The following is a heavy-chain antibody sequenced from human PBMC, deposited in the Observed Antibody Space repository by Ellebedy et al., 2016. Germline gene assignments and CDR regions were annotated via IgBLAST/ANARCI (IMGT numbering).Heavy chain of an antibody. D-gene: IGHD2-2*02. J-gene: IGHJ4*02. V-gene: IGHV3-7*01. CDR1: GFTFSRYW. Sequence: GESLKISCAASGFTFSRYWMSWVRQAPGKGLEWVANIKQDGSEKHYVDSVKGRITISRDNAKNSLYLKMNSPRAEDTAVYYCARGGYCSSTSCYTDVRGPEDSWGQGTLVTVSS. CDR3: ARGGYCSSTSCYTDVRGPEDS. CDR2: IKQDGSEK.